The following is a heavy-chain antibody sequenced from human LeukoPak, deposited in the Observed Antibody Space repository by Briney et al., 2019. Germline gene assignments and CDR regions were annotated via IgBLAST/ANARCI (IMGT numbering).Heavy chain of an antibody. V-gene: IGHV3-23*01. Sequence: PGGSLRLSCAASGFTFSSYAMSWVRQAPGKGLEWVSAINGSGGSTNYADSVKGRFTISRDNSKNTLYLQMNSLRAEDTAVYYCAKARRPYSGSSGFDYWGQGTLVTVSS. J-gene: IGHJ4*02. CDR2: INGSGGST. CDR3: AKARRPYSGSSGFDY. CDR1: GFTFSSYA. D-gene: IGHD6-6*01.